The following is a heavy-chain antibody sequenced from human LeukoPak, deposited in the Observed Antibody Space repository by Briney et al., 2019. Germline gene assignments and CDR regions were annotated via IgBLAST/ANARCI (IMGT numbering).Heavy chain of an antibody. D-gene: IGHD4-17*01. V-gene: IGHV3-23*01. Sequence: PGGSLRLSCAASGFTFSTYAMSWVRQAPGKGLEWVPGVSNSGYSTYYADSVKGRFTISRDNSKNTLYLQLSSLRAEDTAVYYCAKEGVPYYGDYDYWGQGTLVTVSS. J-gene: IGHJ4*02. CDR2: VSNSGYST. CDR3: AKEGVPYYGDYDY. CDR1: GFTFSTYA.